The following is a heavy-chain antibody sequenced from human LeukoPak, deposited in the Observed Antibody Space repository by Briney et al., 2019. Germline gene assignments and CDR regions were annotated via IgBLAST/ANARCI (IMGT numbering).Heavy chain of an antibody. J-gene: IGHJ4*02. Sequence: ASVKVSCKTSGYTFGSSGITWVRRAPGQGLEWMGWIDTYHADTKSAQKFQGRLTMTTDTSTSTASLELRSLTSDDTAVYYCAREQGGSFLFDYWGQGTVVTVSS. V-gene: IGHV1-18*01. CDR3: AREQGGSFLFDY. D-gene: IGHD5-12*01. CDR2: IDTYHADT. CDR1: GYTFGSSG.